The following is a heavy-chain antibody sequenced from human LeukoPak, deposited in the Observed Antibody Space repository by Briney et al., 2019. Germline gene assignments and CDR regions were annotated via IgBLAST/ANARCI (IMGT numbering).Heavy chain of an antibody. CDR3: ARRDDY. V-gene: IGHV4-34*01. Sequence: SETLSLTCAVYGGSFSGYYWSWIRRPPGKGLEWIGEINHSGSTNYNPSLKSRVTISVDTSKNQFSLKLSSVTAADTAVYYCARRDDYWGQGTLVTVSS. CDR1: GGSFSGYY. J-gene: IGHJ4*02. CDR2: INHSGST.